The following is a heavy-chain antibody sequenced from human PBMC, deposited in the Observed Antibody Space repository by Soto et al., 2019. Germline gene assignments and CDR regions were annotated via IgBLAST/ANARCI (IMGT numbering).Heavy chain of an antibody. J-gene: IGHJ6*02. D-gene: IGHD6-19*01. CDR2: IYYSGST. Sequence: PSETLSLTCTVSGGSISSYYWSWIRQPPGKGLEWIGYIYYSGSTNYNPSLKSRVTISVDTSKNQFSLKLSSVTAADTAVYYCARHVRSSGWDPHEYYYYYGMDVWGQGTTVTVSS. CDR3: ARHVRSSGWDPHEYYYYYGMDV. V-gene: IGHV4-59*08. CDR1: GGSISSYY.